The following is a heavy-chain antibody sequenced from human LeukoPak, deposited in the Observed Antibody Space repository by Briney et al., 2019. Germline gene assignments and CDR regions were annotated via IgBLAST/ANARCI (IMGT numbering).Heavy chain of an antibody. CDR1: GYTFTRYA. J-gene: IGHJ4*02. CDR3: ARGTTPDY. D-gene: IGHD4-11*01. Sequence: ASVKVSCKAFGYTFTRYAMHWVRQAPGQRLEWMGWINAGNGNTKYSQKFQGRVTMTRNTSISTAYMELSSLRSEDTAVYYCARGTTPDYWGQGTLVTVSS. CDR2: INAGNGNT. V-gene: IGHV1-3*01.